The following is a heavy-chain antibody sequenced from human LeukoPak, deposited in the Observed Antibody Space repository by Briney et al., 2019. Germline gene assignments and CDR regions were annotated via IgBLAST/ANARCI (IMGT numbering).Heavy chain of an antibody. CDR2: IYHSGST. CDR1: GGSISSGGYY. CDR3: ARGYLRYYYYYMDV. J-gene: IGHJ6*03. Sequence: PSQTLSLTCTVSGGSISSGGYYWSWIRQPPGKGLEWIGYIYHSGSTYYNPSLKSRVTISVDRSKNQFSLKLSSVTAADTAVYYCARGYLRYYYYYMDVWGKGTTVTVSS. D-gene: IGHD4-17*01. V-gene: IGHV4-30-2*01.